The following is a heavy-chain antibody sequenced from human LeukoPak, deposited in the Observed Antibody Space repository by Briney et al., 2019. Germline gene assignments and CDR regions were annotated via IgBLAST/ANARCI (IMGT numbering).Heavy chain of an antibody. CDR2: IYHSGTT. D-gene: IGHD6-19*01. V-gene: IGHV4-59*01. J-gene: IGHJ4*02. Sequence: TSETLSLTCTVSGGSITNYFWSWIRQPPGKGLEWIGYIYHSGTTNFNPSLKSRVTISLDTSKNQFSLKLTSVTAADTAVYYCASFSGLSYPYYFDDWGQGTLVTVSS. CDR3: ASFSGLSYPYYFDD. CDR1: GGSITNYF.